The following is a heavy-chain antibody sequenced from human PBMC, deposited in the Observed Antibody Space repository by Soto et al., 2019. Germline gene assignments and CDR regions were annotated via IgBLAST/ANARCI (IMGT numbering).Heavy chain of an antibody. CDR3: VKVSTFYDILTGYYSTNFFHX. V-gene: IGHV3-64D*06. CDR2: ISGDGDIT. J-gene: IGHJ5*02. CDR1: GFTFSEYS. D-gene: IGHD3-9*01. Sequence: WGSLRLSCSASGFTFSEYSMHWVRQAPGKGLQYVSTISGDGDITYYADSVKGRFTISRDNSKNTLYLEMNSLRPEDTAVYYCVKVSTFYDILTGYYSTNFFHXWGQGTLVTVSX.